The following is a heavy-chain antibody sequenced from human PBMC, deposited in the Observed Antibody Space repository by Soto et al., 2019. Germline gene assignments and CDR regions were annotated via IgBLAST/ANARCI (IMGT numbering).Heavy chain of an antibody. CDR1: GGSISSYY. V-gene: IGHV4-59*01. D-gene: IGHD6-13*01. J-gene: IGHJ6*02. CDR2: LYYGGTT. Sequence: SETLSLTCTVSGGSISSYYWSWIRQPPGKGRDWIGYLYYGGTTNYNPSLKSRVSISVDTSQNQFSLKLTSVTAADTAVYYCARGAGSFYYYGMDVWGQGTTVTVSS. CDR3: ARGAGSFYYYGMDV.